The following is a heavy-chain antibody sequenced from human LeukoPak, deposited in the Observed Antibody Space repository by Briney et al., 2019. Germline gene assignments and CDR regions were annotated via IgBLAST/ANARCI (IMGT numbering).Heavy chain of an antibody. Sequence: GASVGVSCKASGYIFTAYYIHWVRQAPGQGLEWMGWINPNSGGTHYAQNFQGRVTLTRDTSISTAYMDLSSLRSDDTALYYCVRDRYYASGSYYKFDPWGQGTLVTVSS. CDR3: VRDRYYASGSYYKFDP. V-gene: IGHV1-2*02. D-gene: IGHD3-10*01. CDR1: GYIFTAYY. J-gene: IGHJ5*02. CDR2: INPNSGGT.